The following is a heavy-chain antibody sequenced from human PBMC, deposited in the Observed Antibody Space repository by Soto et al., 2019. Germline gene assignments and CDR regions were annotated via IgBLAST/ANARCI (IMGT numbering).Heavy chain of an antibody. CDR2: FDPEDGET. Sequence: QVQLVQSGAEVKKPGASVKVSCKVSGHTLTEFSMHWVRQAPGKGLEWMGGFDPEDGETIYAQRFQGRVTMTEDTSTDSAYMVRSSLRSQLIAVYYCAAGGTRWLHSAFDYWGQGTLVTVSS. V-gene: IGHV1-24*01. D-gene: IGHD1-1*01. CDR3: AAGGTRWLHSAFDY. J-gene: IGHJ4*02. CDR1: GHTLTEFS.